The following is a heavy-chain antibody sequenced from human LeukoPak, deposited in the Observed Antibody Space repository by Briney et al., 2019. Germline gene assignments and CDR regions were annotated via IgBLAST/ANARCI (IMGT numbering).Heavy chain of an antibody. Sequence: GGSLRLSCAASGFTFTNYWMHWVRQAPGMGLVWVSRLPPDELGVIYADSVKGRFTVSRDNAKNTVYLQMNNLRVDDTAMYYCVGTIASRGSEYWGQGALVTVSS. CDR1: GFTFTNYW. V-gene: IGHV3-74*01. CDR2: LPPDELGV. D-gene: IGHD6-6*01. J-gene: IGHJ4*02. CDR3: VGTIASRGSEY.